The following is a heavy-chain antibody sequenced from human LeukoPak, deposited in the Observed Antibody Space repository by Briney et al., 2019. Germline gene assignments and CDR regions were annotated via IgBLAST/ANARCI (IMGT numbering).Heavy chain of an antibody. J-gene: IGHJ4*02. CDR2: IYYSGNT. V-gene: IGHV4-39*01. CDR3: ARQTGSGLFILP. D-gene: IGHD3/OR15-3a*01. Sequence: TSETLSLTCTVSGVSISSSNSYWGWIRQPPGKGPEWIGSIYYSGNTYYNASLKSQVSISIDTSKNQFSLMLTSVTAADTAVYYCARQTGSGLFILPGGQGTLVTVSS. CDR1: GVSISSSNSY.